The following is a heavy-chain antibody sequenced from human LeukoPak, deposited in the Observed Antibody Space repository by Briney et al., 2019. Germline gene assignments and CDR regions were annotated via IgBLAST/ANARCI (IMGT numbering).Heavy chain of an antibody. CDR3: AAGTGWTSEY. Sequence: GLSLRLSCAASGLTSGSYWMTWVRHTPRQGLEWVANIEHDGGERNYMESVKGRFTISRDNGKNLLHPQMNNLRAEDTAVYYCAAGTGWTSEYWGQGILVTVSS. D-gene: IGHD2-8*02. V-gene: IGHV3-7*03. J-gene: IGHJ4*02. CDR2: IEHDGGER. CDR1: GLTSGSYW.